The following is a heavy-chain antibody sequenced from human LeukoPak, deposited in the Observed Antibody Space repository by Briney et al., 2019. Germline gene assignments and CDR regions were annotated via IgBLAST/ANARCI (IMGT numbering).Heavy chain of an antibody. Sequence: GGSLRLSCAASDSTFSSHGMNWVRQAPGKGLEWVSAISGSGGSTYYADSEKGRFTISRDSSKNTLYLQMNSLRAEDTAVYYCAKAPQWLAFYYFDYWGQGTLVTVSS. CDR3: AKAPQWLAFYYFDY. CDR2: ISGSGGST. J-gene: IGHJ4*02. CDR1: DSTFSSHG. V-gene: IGHV3-23*01. D-gene: IGHD6-19*01.